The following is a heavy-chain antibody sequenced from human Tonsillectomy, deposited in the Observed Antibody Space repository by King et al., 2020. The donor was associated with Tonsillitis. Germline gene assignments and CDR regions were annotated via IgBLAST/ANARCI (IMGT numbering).Heavy chain of an antibody. J-gene: IGHJ6*02. CDR1: GSTFSGYA. D-gene: IGHD5-18*01. CDR3: AGVGRGYSLGNGMDV. V-gene: IGHV3-30-3*01. CDR2: ISYDGSRN. Sequence: QLVQSGGGVVQPGRSLRLSCAASGSTFSGYAMHWVRHTPGKGLEWVAVISYDGSRNYYADSVKGRFTISRDDSKNTLYLQMNSLRAEDTAMYYCAGVGRGYSLGNGMDVWGQGTTVTVSS.